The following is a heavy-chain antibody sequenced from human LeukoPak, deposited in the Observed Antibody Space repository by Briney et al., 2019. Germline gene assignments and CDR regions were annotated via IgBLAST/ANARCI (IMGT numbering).Heavy chain of an antibody. Sequence: HAASVKVSCKASGYTFTGYYMHWVRQAPGQGLEWMGWINPNSGGTNYAQKFQGRVTMTRDTSISTAYMELSRLRSDDTAVYYCARVVGYCSSTSCYGPRFDYWGQGTLVTVSS. CDR3: ARVVGYCSSTSCYGPRFDY. CDR1: GYTFTGYY. J-gene: IGHJ4*02. D-gene: IGHD2-2*01. CDR2: INPNSGGT. V-gene: IGHV1-2*02.